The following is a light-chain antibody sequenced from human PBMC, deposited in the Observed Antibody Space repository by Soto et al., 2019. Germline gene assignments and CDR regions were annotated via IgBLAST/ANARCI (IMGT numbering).Light chain of an antibody. CDR3: QHFTTYPLT. CDR1: QSISAW. V-gene: IGKV1-5*01. J-gene: IGKJ1*01. Sequence: FQMSPSPSTLSASVGDRSTITCRASQSISAWLAWYQQKPGKAPRLVIYDASSLTSGAPSRFSGSGSGTEFTLTISSLQSDDVGTFYCQHFTTYPLTFGQGTKVDIK. CDR2: DAS.